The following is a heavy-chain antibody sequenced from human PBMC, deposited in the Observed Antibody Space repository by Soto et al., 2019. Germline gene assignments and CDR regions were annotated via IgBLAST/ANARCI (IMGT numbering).Heavy chain of an antibody. CDR2: ISTYSGNT. CDR3: ARDNGYYDL. V-gene: IGHV1-18*04. Sequence: QIQMVQSGAEVKQPGASVKISCKTSGYTFSSYSINWERQAPGQGLEWMAWISTYSGNTHYAERVNGRVTVTLDTSASTTFMEMRGLTSDDTVVYFCARDNGYYDLWGQGTLVNVSS. J-gene: IGHJ4*02. CDR1: GYTFSSYS.